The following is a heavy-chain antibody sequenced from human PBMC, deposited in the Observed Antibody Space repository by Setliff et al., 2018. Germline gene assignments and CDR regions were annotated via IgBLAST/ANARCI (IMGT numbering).Heavy chain of an antibody. CDR1: GGSFSGYY. CDR3: ARGKERITMIVVVTSGAFDI. V-gene: IGHV4-34*01. CDR2: INHSGST. J-gene: IGHJ3*02. D-gene: IGHD3-22*01. Sequence: PSETLSLTRAVYGGSFSGYYWSWIRQPPGKGLEWIGEINHSGSTNYNPSLRSRVTISVDTSKNQFSLKLSSVTAADTAVYYCARGKERITMIVVVTSGAFDIWGQGTMVTVSS.